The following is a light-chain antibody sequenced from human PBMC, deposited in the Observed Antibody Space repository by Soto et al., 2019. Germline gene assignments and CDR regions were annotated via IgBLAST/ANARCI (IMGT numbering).Light chain of an antibody. Sequence: QSALTQPRSVSGSPGQSVTISCTGTSSDVGGFNYVSWYHQHPGTAPKLMIYEGSKRPSGVSNRFSGSKSGNTASLTISGLQAEDEADYYCCSYAGSSTYVFGNGTKVTVL. CDR2: EGS. CDR1: SSDVGGFNY. CDR3: CSYAGSSTYV. J-gene: IGLJ1*01. V-gene: IGLV2-23*01.